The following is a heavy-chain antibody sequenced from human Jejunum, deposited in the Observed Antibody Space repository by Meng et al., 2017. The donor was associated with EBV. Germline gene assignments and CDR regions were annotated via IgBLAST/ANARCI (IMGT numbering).Heavy chain of an antibody. D-gene: IGHD4-17*01. CDR1: GVTLFNGGHY. CDR2: IFYTGNT. V-gene: IGHV4-30-4*01. CDR3: ARDTNGDYGWVDP. Sequence: QVQLPESGPGLVKPSQPLARTGAVSGVTLFNGGHYWTWIRQPPGKGLEWIGYIFYTGNTYYNPSLKSRVTISLDISKNQFSLNLTSVTAADTAVYYCARDTNGDYGWVDPWGQGTLVTVSS. J-gene: IGHJ5*02.